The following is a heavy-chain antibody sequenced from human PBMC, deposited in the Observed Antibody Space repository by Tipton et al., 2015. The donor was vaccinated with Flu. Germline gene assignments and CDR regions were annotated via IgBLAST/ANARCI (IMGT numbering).Heavy chain of an antibody. V-gene: IGHV3-53*01. D-gene: IGHD6-19*01. J-gene: IGHJ4*02. CDR3: ARVGASSGWTGSFDY. CDR2: IYSGGST. CDR1: GFTVSSNY. Sequence: SLRLSCAASGFTVSSNYMSWVRQAPGKGLEWVSVIYSGGSTYYADSVKGRFTISRDNSKNTLYLQMNSLRAEDTAVYYCARVGASSGWTGSFDYWGQGTLVTVSS.